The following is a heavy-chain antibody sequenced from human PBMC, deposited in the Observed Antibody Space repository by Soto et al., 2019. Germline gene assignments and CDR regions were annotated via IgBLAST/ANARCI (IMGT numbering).Heavy chain of an antibody. CDR3: AKAAYYYDSSGYPPLGDY. Sequence: GGSLRLSCAASGFTFSSYAMSWVRQAPGKGLEWISAVSGSGGSTYYADSVKGRFTISRDNSKHTLYLQMNSLRAEDTAVYYCAKAAYYYDSSGYPPLGDYWGQGTLVTVSS. CDR1: GFTFSSYA. D-gene: IGHD3-22*01. CDR2: VSGSGGST. V-gene: IGHV3-23*01. J-gene: IGHJ4*02.